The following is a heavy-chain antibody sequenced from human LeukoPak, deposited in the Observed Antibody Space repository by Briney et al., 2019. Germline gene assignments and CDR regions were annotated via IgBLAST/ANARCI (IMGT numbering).Heavy chain of an antibody. V-gene: IGHV3-23*01. D-gene: IGHD1-26*01. CDR2: ISGSGSST. J-gene: IGHJ5*02. Sequence: SGGSLRLSCAASGFTFSSYAMSWVRQAPGKGLEWVSAISGSGSSTYYADSVKGRFTISRDNSKNTLHLQMNSLRAEDTAVYYCARKTMRASIVGAIRGLAWFDPWGQGTLVTVSS. CDR3: ARKTMRASIVGAIRGLAWFDP. CDR1: GFTFSSYA.